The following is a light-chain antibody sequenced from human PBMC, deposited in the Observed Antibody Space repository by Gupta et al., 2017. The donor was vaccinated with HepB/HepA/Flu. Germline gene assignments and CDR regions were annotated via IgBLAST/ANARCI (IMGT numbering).Light chain of an antibody. CDR3: QKSYSTRVT. J-gene: IGKJ2*01. Sequence: QMTQSPSSLSASVGDRATITCRASQSISSYVNWYQQKPGKAPKLLIYAASSMQSGVPSRGSGSGSGTDFTLTIRRLQPEDVANYYCQKSYSTRVTFGQGTTLEIK. CDR1: QSISSY. CDR2: AAS. V-gene: IGKV1-39*01.